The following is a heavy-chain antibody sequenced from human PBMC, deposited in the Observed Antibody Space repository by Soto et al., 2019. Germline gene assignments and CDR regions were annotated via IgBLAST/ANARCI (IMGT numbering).Heavy chain of an antibody. CDR1: GGSISSDSYY. CDR2: IYYSGST. V-gene: IGHV4-31*03. CDR3: ARAQTNWFDP. J-gene: IGHJ5*02. Sequence: SETLSLTCTVSGGSISSDSYYWSWIRQNPGKGLEWIGYIYYSGSTYYNPSLKSRLTISVDTSKNQFSLKLSSVTAADTAVYYCARAQTNWFDPWGQGTLVTVSS.